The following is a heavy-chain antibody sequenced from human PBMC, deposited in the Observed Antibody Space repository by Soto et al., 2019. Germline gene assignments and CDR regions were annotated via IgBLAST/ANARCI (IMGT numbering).Heavy chain of an antibody. CDR1: GFNFSSYA. CDR3: AKFRCFDSSGGGGNWFDP. D-gene: IGHD3-22*01. V-gene: IGHV3-23*01. J-gene: IGHJ5*02. Sequence: PXGSLSLSCAASGFNFSSYAMSWVRQAPGKGLEWVSAISGSGGSTYYADSVKGRFTISRDNSKNTLYLQMNSLRAEDTAVYYCAKFRCFDSSGGGGNWFDPWGQGPLVTVSS. CDR2: ISGSGGST.